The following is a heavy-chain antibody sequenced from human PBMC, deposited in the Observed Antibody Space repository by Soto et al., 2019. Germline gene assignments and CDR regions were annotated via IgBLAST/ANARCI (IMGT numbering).Heavy chain of an antibody. CDR1: GFTFDDYA. J-gene: IGHJ4*02. CDR2: ISWNSGSI. Sequence: EVQLVESGGGLVQPGRSLRLSCAASGFTFDDYAMHWVRQAPGKGLEWVSGISWNSGSIGYADSVKGRFTISRDNAKNSLYLQINSLRAEDTALYYCAKGRELWFGELLYYFDYWGQGTLVTVSS. D-gene: IGHD3-10*01. CDR3: AKGRELWFGELLYYFDY. V-gene: IGHV3-9*01.